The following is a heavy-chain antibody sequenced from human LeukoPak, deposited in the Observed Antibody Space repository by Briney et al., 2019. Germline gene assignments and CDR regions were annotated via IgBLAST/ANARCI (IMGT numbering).Heavy chain of an antibody. CDR1: GLTFSDYR. CDR2: ISRSLGYI. J-gene: IGHJ3*02. V-gene: IGHV3-21*01. Sequence: GGSLRLSCAASGLTFSDYRMNWVRQAPGKGLEWVSYISRSLGYIYYADSVKGRFTVSRDNAKNSLYLQMNSLRVEDTAVYYCVRDRSGQMEAFDIWGQGTMVTVSS. CDR3: VRDRSGQMEAFDI. D-gene: IGHD5-24*01.